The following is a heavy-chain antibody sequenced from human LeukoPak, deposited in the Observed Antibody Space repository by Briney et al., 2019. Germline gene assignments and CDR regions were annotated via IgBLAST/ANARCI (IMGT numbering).Heavy chain of an antibody. V-gene: IGHV1-2*06. CDR1: GYTFTGYY. D-gene: IGHD3-22*01. CDR2: INPNSGGT. Sequence: ASVKVSRKASGYTFTGYYMHWVRQAPGQGLEWMGRINPNSGGTNYAQKFQGRVTMTRDTSISTAYMELSRLRSDDTAVYYCARGRYYYDSSGYYSRDAFDIWGQETMVTVSS. J-gene: IGHJ3*02. CDR3: ARGRYYYDSSGYYSRDAFDI.